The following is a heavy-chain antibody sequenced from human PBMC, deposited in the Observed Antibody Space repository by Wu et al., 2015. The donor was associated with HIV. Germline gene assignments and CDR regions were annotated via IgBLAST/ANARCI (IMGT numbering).Heavy chain of an antibody. CDR3: ARSSSSWPNYYYYYMDV. J-gene: IGHJ6*03. CDR2: ISTDNGNT. V-gene: IGHV1-18*01. CDR1: GYTFTKYG. Sequence: QAQLVQSGGEVKKPGASVKVSCKSFGYTFTKYGITWVRQAPGQGLEWMGWISTDNGNTNYAQKLQGRVTMTTDTSTSTAYMELRSLKSDDTALYYCARSSSSWPNYYYYYMDVWGKGTTVTVAS. D-gene: IGHD2-2*01.